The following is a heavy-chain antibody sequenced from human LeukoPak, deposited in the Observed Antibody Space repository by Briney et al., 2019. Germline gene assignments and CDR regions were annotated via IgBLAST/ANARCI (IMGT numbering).Heavy chain of an antibody. CDR2: IIPFLGIA. J-gene: IGHJ2*01. Sequence: SVRVSCKASGGTFRSYTISGGRQAPGQGVEWMGSIIPFLGIANYAQNFQGRVTITADKSTSTAYMELSSLRSEDTAVYYCAKTATLSPYVDWYFDLWGRGTLVTVSS. CDR1: GGTFRSYT. CDR3: AKTATLSPYVDWYFDL. D-gene: IGHD2-15*01. V-gene: IGHV1-69*02.